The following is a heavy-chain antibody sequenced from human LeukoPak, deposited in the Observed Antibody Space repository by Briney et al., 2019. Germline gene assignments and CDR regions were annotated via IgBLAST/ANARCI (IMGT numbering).Heavy chain of an antibody. Sequence: SVKLSRKASGGTFSRYGLSWVRQAPGQGLEWMGGIIPIFGAANYAQKFEGRVTITADKSTSTAYMELSRLTSEDTAVYYCARDLGRWLQPSHYWGQGNLVTVSS. CDR2: IIPIFGAA. CDR1: GGTFSRYG. J-gene: IGHJ4*02. D-gene: IGHD5-24*01. V-gene: IGHV1-69*06. CDR3: ARDLGRWLQPSHY.